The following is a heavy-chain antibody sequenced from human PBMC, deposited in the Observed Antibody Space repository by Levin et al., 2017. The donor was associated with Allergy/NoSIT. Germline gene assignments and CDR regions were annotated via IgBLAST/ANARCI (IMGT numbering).Heavy chain of an antibody. CDR1: GGTFSSYA. V-gene: IGHV1-69*06. D-gene: IGHD3-3*01. J-gene: IGHJ4*02. CDR3: ARDPAGDDFWSGYPHFDY. Sequence: KISCKASGGTFSSYAISWVRQAPGQGLEWMGGIIPIFGTANYAQKFQGRVTITADKSTSTAYMELSSLRSEDTAVYYCARDPAGDDFWSGYPHFDYWGQGTLVTVSS. CDR2: IIPIFGTA.